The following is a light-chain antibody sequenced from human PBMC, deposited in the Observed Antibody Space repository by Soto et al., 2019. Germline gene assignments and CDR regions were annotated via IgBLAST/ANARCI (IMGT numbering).Light chain of an antibody. Sequence: QSLLTKPPSASDTPGQRVTISCSGSTSNIAGNSVNWYQQLPGAAPRIIIYNVNRRPSGVPDRFSGSKSGTSASLAISGLQSEDEADYFCGAWDDSLNAHVFGTGTKVTVL. CDR3: GAWDDSLNAHV. CDR2: NVN. V-gene: IGLV1-44*01. CDR1: TSNIAGNS. J-gene: IGLJ1*01.